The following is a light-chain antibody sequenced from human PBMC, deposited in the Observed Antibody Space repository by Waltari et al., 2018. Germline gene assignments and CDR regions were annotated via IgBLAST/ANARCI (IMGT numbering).Light chain of an antibody. J-gene: IGKJ1*01. CDR2: DAA. CDR3: QLRSKWLRT. CDR1: QSVRTY. Sequence: EIVLTQSPATLSLSPGERATLPCRARQSVRTYLAWYQPKPGQAPRLLIYDAATRATAIPARFSGSGSGTDFTLTISSLEPEDFAVYYCQLRSKWLRTFGQGTKVEV. V-gene: IGKV3-11*01.